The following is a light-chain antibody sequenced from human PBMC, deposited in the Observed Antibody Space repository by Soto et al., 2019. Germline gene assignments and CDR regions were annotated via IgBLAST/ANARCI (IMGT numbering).Light chain of an antibody. CDR2: DAS. CDR3: QQRSNWPLT. Sequence: EIVLTQSPATLPLSPGERATLSCRASQSVNTYSAWYPQRPGQAPRLLMYDASNRATGIPARFSGRGSGPNFTLTIDSLEPEDFAVYYCQQRSNWPLTFGRGTKVEIK. CDR1: QSVNTY. J-gene: IGKJ4*01. V-gene: IGKV3-11*01.